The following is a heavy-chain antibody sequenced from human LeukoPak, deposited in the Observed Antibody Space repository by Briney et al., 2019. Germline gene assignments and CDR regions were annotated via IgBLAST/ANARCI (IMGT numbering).Heavy chain of an antibody. Sequence: GGSLRLSCAASGFTFSSYGMHWVRQAPGKGLEWVAVISYDGSNKYYADSVKGRFTISRDNSINTLYLQMNSLRVEDTAIYYCARGSSGRLLSSWFDPWGQGTLVTVSS. J-gene: IGHJ5*02. CDR3: ARGSSGRLLSSWFDP. CDR1: GFTFSSYG. CDR2: ISYDGSNK. V-gene: IGHV3-30*03. D-gene: IGHD2-21*02.